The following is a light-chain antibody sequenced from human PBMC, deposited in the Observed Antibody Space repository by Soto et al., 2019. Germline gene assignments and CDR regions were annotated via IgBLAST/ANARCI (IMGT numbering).Light chain of an antibody. CDR3: CSYAGNNTVI. V-gene: IGLV2-8*01. CDR1: SSDVGGYNY. J-gene: IGLJ2*01. Sequence: QSALTQPPSASGSPGQSVTISCTGSSSDVGGYNYVSWYPQHPGKAPKLMIFEVTKRPSGVPDRFSGSKSGNTASLTVSGLQAEDEADYFCCSYAGNNTVIFGGGTKLTVL. CDR2: EVT.